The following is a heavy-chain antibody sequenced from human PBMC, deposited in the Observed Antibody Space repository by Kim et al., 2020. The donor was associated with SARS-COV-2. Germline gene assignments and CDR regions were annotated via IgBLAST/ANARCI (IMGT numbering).Heavy chain of an antibody. CDR3: ARGEFWSGYDYYGMVV. Sequence: GGSLRLSCAASGFTFSSYSMNWVRQAPGKGLEWVSDIRSSGSTKYYADSVKGRFTISRDNAKNTLYLQMNSLRDEDTAVYYCARGEFWSGYDYYGMVVWGQGTTVTVS. CDR1: GFTFSSYS. V-gene: IGHV3-48*02. CDR2: IRSSGSTK. D-gene: IGHD3-3*01. J-gene: IGHJ6*02.